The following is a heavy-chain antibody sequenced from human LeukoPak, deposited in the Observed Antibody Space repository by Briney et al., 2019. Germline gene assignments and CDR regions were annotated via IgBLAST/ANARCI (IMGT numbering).Heavy chain of an antibody. D-gene: IGHD1-26*01. CDR1: GGSISSYY. CDR3: ARGLIVGATWGENSNCFDP. J-gene: IGHJ5*02. CDR2: IYYSGNT. V-gene: IGHV4-59*01. Sequence: PSETLSLTCTVSGGSISSYYWSWIRQPPGKGLEWIGYIYYSGNTNYNPSLKSRVTISVDTSKNQFSLNLSSVTAADTAVCYCARGLIVGATWGENSNCFDPWGQGTLVTVSS.